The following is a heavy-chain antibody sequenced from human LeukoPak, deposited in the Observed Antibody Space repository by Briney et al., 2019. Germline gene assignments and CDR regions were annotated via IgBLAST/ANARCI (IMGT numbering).Heavy chain of an antibody. Sequence: GGPLRLSCAAYGFTFTNYAMSWVRQAPGKGLEWVSAISGSGDSTYYADSVKGRFTMSRDNSKNTLFLQMNSLRAEDTAVYYCAREGVVYWGQGTLVTVSS. CDR2: ISGSGDST. CDR1: GFTFTNYA. CDR3: AREGVVY. V-gene: IGHV3-23*01. J-gene: IGHJ4*02.